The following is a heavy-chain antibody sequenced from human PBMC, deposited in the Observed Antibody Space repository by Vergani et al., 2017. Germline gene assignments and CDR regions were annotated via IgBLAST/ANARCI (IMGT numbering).Heavy chain of an antibody. V-gene: IGHV4-39*07. CDR1: GGSISSSSYY. Sequence: QLQLQESGPGLVKPSETLSLTCTVSGGSISSSSYYWGWIRQPPGKGLEWIGRIYYSGSTYYNPSLKSRVTISVDTSKNQFSLKLSSVTAADTAVYYGARALPQVADAFDIWGQGTMVTVSS. J-gene: IGHJ3*02. CDR3: ARALPQVADAFDI. CDR2: IYYSGST. D-gene: IGHD5-12*01.